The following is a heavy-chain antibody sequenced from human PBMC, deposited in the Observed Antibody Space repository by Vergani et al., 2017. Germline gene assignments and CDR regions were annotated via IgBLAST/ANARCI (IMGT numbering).Heavy chain of an antibody. CDR3: ARGIVVVVPPAQLGVFYMDV. Sequence: QVQLVQSGAEVKKPGASVKVSCKASGYTFTSYGISWVRQAPGQGLEWMGWISAYNGNTNYAQKLQGRVTMTTDTSTSTAYMELRSLRSDDTAVYYCARGIVVVVPPAQLGVFYMDVWGKGTTVTVSS. CDR1: GYTFTSYG. V-gene: IGHV1-18*01. J-gene: IGHJ6*03. CDR2: ISAYNGNT. D-gene: IGHD2-15*01.